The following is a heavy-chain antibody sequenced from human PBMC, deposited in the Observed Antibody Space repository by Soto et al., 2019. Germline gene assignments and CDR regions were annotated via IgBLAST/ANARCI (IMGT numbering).Heavy chain of an antibody. D-gene: IGHD2-8*01. CDR1: GGSFSGYY. V-gene: IGHV4-34*01. CDR3: AREVYAKPNDAFDI. CDR2: IYHSGST. J-gene: IGHJ3*02. Sequence: PSETLSLTCAVYGGSFSGYYWSWILQPPGKGLEWIGEIYHSGSTNYNPSLKSRVTISVDKSKNQFSLKLSSVTAADTAVYYCAREVYAKPNDAFDIWGQGTMVTVSS.